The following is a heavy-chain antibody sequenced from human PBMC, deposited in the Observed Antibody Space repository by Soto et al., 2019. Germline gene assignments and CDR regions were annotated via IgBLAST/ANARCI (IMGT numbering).Heavy chain of an antibody. Sequence: DLVESGGGLVKPXXSLRLSCAASGFTFSDFYMNXIRQAPGQGLEWLSFITPRGETRYIADSIRGRFTFSRDNARRTLYLQMDRLRADDTAVYYCARSGTPLIEILDYWGHGTLVTVSS. J-gene: IGHJ4*01. CDR1: GFTFSDFY. CDR3: ARSGTPLIEILDY. D-gene: IGHD1-7*01. CDR2: ITPRGETR. V-gene: IGHV3-11*01.